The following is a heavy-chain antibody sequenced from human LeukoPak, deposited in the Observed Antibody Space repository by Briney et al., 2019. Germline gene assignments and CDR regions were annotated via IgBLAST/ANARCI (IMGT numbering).Heavy chain of an antibody. CDR2: ISSSGSTI. CDR1: GFTFSSYE. D-gene: IGHD5-24*01. V-gene: IGHV3-48*03. CDR3: ARAGRWVQTGPDY. J-gene: IGHJ4*02. Sequence: GGSLRLSCAASGFTFSSYEMNWVRQAPGKGLEWVSYISSSGSTIYYADSVKGRFTISRDNAKNSLYLQMNSLRAEDTAVYYCARAGRWVQTGPDYWGQGTLVSVSS.